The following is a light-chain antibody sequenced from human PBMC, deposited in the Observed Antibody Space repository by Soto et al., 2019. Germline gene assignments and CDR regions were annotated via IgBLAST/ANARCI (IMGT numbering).Light chain of an antibody. CDR1: QDIRNS. J-gene: IGKJ3*01. CDR3: QQCATYPFT. V-gene: IGKV1-16*01. CDR2: ATS. Sequence: DIQMTQAPSSLSASVGDRGTITCRARQDIRNSLAWFQQKPGEVPKSLIFATSNLQNGVPSRFSGSRSGTDFTLTISSLQPEDFATYYCQQCATYPFTFGPGTTVDIK.